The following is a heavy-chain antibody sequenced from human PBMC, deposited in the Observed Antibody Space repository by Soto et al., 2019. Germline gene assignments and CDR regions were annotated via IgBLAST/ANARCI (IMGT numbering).Heavy chain of an antibody. CDR3: AKDLQGYSYSPNDAFDI. D-gene: IGHD5-18*01. V-gene: IGHV3-23*01. J-gene: IGHJ3*02. CDR1: GFTFSTYA. Sequence: GGSLRLSCAASGFTFSTYAMAWVRQAPGKGLEWVSGVSASGLNTDYADPVKGRFYISRDNSKNTLYLQMNSLRAEDTAVYYCAKDLQGYSYSPNDAFDIWGQGTMVTVSS. CDR2: VSASGLNT.